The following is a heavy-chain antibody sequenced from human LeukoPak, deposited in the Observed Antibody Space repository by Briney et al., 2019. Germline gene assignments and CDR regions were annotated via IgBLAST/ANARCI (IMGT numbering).Heavy chain of an antibody. CDR3: ATVPSYYGSGTPRGLNWFDP. CDR1: GYTLTELS. D-gene: IGHD3-10*01. V-gene: IGHV1-24*01. J-gene: IGHJ5*02. CDR2: FDPEDGET. Sequence: GASVKVSCKVSGYTLTELSMHWVRQAPGKGLEWMGGFDPEDGETIYAQKFQGRVTMTEDTSTDTAYMELSSLRSEDTAVYYCATVPSYYGSGTPRGLNWFDPWGQGTLATVSS.